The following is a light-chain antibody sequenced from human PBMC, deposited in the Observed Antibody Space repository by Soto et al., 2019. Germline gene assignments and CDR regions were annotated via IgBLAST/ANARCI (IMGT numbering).Light chain of an antibody. V-gene: IGKV3-15*01. Sequence: EKVMTQSPATLSVSPGERATLSCRASQSVSRNLAWYQQKPGQPPRLLIYDASTRATGVPARFGGSGSGTEFTLTISGLQSEDFAVYYCQQYGDWPPDTFGQGTKVDIK. J-gene: IGKJ2*01. CDR1: QSVSRN. CDR3: QQYGDWPPDT. CDR2: DAS.